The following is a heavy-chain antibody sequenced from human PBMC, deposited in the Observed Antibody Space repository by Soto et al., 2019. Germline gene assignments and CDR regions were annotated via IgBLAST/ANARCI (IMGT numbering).Heavy chain of an antibody. CDR1: GFTLSNNY. CDR3: ARGKYCGRTTCYSHFDY. D-gene: IGHD2-2*01. V-gene: IGHV3-53*01. CDR2: LYSDGST. Sequence: GGSLRLSCAASGFTLSNNYMSWVRQVPGKGLEWVSILYSDGSTYYADSVKGRFTVSRDNSKNTLYLQMNSLRAEDTAVYYCARGKYCGRTTCYSHFDYWGQGTLVTVSS. J-gene: IGHJ4*02.